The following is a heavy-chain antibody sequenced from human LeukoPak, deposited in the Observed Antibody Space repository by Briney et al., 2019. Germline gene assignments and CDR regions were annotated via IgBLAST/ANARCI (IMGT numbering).Heavy chain of an antibody. J-gene: IGHJ3*02. CDR3: ARDLGYRGAFDI. CDR1: GGSFSGYY. D-gene: IGHD5-18*01. Sequence: SETLSLTCAVYGGSFSGYYWSWIRQPPGKGLEWIGEINHSGSTNYNPSLKSRVTISVDTSKNQFSLKLSSVTAADTAVYYCARDLGYRGAFDIWGQGTMVTVSS. V-gene: IGHV4-34*01. CDR2: INHSGST.